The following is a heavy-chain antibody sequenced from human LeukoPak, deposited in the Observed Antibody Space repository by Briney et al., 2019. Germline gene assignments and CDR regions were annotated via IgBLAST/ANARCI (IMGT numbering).Heavy chain of an antibody. V-gene: IGHV3-7*01. CDR3: ARGGTFVSDY. D-gene: IGHD1-1*01. Sequence: GGSLRLSCAASGFTFNTFWMSWVRQAPGKGLEWVANIKEDGSEKYYVDSMEGRVTVSRDNAKNPLYLQMDSLRAEDTAVYYCARGGTFVSDYWGQGTLVTVSS. CDR1: GFTFNTFW. J-gene: IGHJ4*02. CDR2: IKEDGSEK.